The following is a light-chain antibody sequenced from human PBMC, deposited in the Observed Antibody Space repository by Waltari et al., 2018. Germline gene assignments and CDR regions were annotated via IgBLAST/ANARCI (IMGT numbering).Light chain of an antibody. CDR3: SSYTSSSTPHVV. CDR1: SSDVGGYNY. V-gene: IGLV2-14*03. J-gene: IGLJ2*01. Sequence: QSALTQPASVSGSPGQSITISCTGTSSDVGGYNYVSWYQQHPGKAPKLMIYDVSNRPSGGSNRVSGSKSGNTASLTISGLQAEDEADYYCSSYTSSSTPHVVFGGGTKLTVL. CDR2: DVS.